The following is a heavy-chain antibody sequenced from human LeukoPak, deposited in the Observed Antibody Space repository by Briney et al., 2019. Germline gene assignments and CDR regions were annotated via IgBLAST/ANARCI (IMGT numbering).Heavy chain of an antibody. CDR2: ISPTGEGT. V-gene: IGHV3-23*01. CDR1: GFAFSNTG. J-gene: IGHJ4*02. Sequence: GGTLTLSCATSGFAFSNTGMTWIRQAPDRGLEWVSTISPTGEGTHYADSVKGGFTFSRDNSKNTMSLFMDSLRADDTATYYCARDAGGAWTFDYWGQGTRVIVTS. CDR3: ARDAGGAWTFDY. D-gene: IGHD3/OR15-3a*01.